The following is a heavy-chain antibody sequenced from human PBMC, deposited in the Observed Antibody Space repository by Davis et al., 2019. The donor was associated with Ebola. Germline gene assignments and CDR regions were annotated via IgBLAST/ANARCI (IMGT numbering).Heavy chain of an antibody. V-gene: IGHV4-34*01. J-gene: IGHJ6*02. CDR1: GGSFSGYY. CDR2: INHSGST. D-gene: IGHD6-13*01. CDR3: ARGRTAGYYYYGMDV. Sequence: SETLSLTCAVYGGSFSGYYWSWIRQPPGKGLEWIGEINHSGSTNYNPSLKRRVTISVDTSKNQFSLKLSSVTAADTAVYYCARGRTAGYYYYGMDVWGQGTTVTVSS.